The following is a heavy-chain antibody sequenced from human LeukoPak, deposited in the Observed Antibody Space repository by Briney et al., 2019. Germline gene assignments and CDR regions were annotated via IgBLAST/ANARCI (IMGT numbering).Heavy chain of an antibody. V-gene: IGHV1-69*01. D-gene: IGHD2-8*02. CDR1: GGTFSSYA. J-gene: IGHJ4*02. CDR3: ARERLGSRSCSFDY. CDR2: IIPIFGTA. Sequence: SVKVSCKASGGTFSSYAISWVRQAPGQGLEWMGGIIPIFGTANYAQKFQGGVTITADESTNTAYMELSSLRSEDTAVYYCARERLGSRSCSFDYWGQGTLVTVSS.